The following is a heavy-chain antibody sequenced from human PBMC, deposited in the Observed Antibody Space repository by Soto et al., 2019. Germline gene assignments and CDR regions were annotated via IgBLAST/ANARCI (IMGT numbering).Heavy chain of an antibody. J-gene: IGHJ6*02. Sequence: PSETLSLTCTVSGGSISSYYWSWIRQPPGKGLEWIGYIYYSGSTNYNPSLKSRVTISVDTSKNQFSLKLSSVTAADTAVYYCARDLESGYYGYYYYYGMDVWGQGTTVTVSS. CDR2: IYYSGST. CDR3: ARDLESGYYGYYYYYGMDV. D-gene: IGHD3-3*01. V-gene: IGHV4-59*01. CDR1: GGSISSYY.